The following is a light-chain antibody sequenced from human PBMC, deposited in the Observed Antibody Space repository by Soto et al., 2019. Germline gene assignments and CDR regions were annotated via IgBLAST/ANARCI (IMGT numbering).Light chain of an antibody. V-gene: IGLV2-14*01. CDR3: SSYTSSSTLVV. CDR1: SSDVGGYNY. J-gene: IGLJ2*01. Sequence: QSALTQPASVSGSPGQSITISCTGTSSDVGGYNYVSWYQQHPGKAPKLMIYDVSNRPSGVSNRFSGSKSGNTASLTNSGPQAEDEADYYSSSYTSSSTLVVFGGGTKLTVL. CDR2: DVS.